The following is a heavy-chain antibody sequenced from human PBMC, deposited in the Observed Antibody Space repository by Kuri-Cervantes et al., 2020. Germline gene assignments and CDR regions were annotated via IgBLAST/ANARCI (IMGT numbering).Heavy chain of an antibody. CDR2: IYWDDDE. CDR1: GFSLNNVRIS. V-gene: IGHV2-5*02. CDR3: AHRLTSKDAFDY. D-gene: IGHD5-24*01. Sequence: SGPTLVKPTETLTLTCTVSGFSLNNVRISVSWIRQPPGKALEWLALIYWDDDERYSPSLKSRLTITKDTSKNQVVLTMTNMDPVDTATYYCAHRLTSKDAFDYWGQGTLVTVSS. J-gene: IGHJ4*02.